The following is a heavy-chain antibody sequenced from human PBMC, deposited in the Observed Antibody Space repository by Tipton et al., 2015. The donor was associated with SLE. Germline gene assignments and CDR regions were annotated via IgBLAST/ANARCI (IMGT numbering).Heavy chain of an antibody. Sequence: SLRLSCAASGFTFSTYWMSWVSQAPGKGLEWVANIKQDGSDINYVGSVKGRFTISRDNAKNLVSLHMNSLRADDTAVYYCARGDCSGAPCLGDHWGQGTLVTVSS. CDR1: GFTFSTYW. J-gene: IGHJ4*02. CDR2: IKQDGSDI. V-gene: IGHV3-7*01. CDR3: ARGDCSGAPCLGDH. D-gene: IGHD2-15*01.